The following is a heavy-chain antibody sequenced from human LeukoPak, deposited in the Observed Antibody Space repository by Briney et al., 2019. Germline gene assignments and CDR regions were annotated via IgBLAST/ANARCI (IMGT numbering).Heavy chain of an antibody. Sequence: GGSLRLSRVASGLTFSSYWMTWVRQAPGKALEWVANIKEDGSAKSYVDSVKGRFTISRDNAKNSLYLQMDSLRVEDTAAYYCARDYDYFSGHNLDAYDIWGQGTTVTVSS. CDR3: ARDYDYFSGHNLDAYDI. D-gene: IGHD2-15*01. V-gene: IGHV3-7*01. J-gene: IGHJ3*02. CDR1: GLTFSSYW. CDR2: IKEDGSAK.